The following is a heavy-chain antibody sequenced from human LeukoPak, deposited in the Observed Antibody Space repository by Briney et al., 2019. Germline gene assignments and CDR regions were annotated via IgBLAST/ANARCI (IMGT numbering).Heavy chain of an antibody. J-gene: IGHJ5*02. CDR2: FDPEDGET. CDR1: GYTLTELS. CDR3: ATSYGSGSYWFDP. Sequence: ASVKVSCKVSGYTLTELSMHWVRQAPGKGLEWMGGFDPEDGETIYAQKFQGRVTMIEDTSTDTAYIELSSLRSEDTAVYYCATSYGSGSYWFDPWGQGTLVTVSS. D-gene: IGHD3-10*01. V-gene: IGHV1-24*01.